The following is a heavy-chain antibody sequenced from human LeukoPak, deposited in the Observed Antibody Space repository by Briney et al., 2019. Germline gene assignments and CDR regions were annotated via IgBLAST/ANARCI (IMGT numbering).Heavy chain of an antibody. V-gene: IGHV1-69*13. J-gene: IGHJ5*02. Sequence: ASVKVSCKASGSTFSSYAISWVRQAPGQGLEWMGGIIPIFGTANYAQKFQGRVTITADESTSTAYMELRSLRSDDTAVYYCARDRRYYYDSSGLNWFDPWGQGTLVTVSS. CDR3: ARDRRYYYDSSGLNWFDP. CDR1: GSTFSSYA. CDR2: IIPIFGTA. D-gene: IGHD3-22*01.